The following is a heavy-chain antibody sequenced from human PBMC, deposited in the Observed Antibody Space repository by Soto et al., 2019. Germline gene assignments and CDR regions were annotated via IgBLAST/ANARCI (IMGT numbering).Heavy chain of an antibody. CDR2: ISDSGSNT. D-gene: IGHD3-22*01. J-gene: IGHJ6*01. CDR1: GFKIASSR. Sequence: GGSLRLSCAAFGFKIASSRTNLVRQASRRWLEWVAYISDSGSNTLYADSVKGRFTVSRDTAKNSLYLQTSGLRDEDGAVYYYARDYDEGGGYDGMDVW. CDR3: ARDYDEGGGYDGMDV. V-gene: IGHV3-48*02.